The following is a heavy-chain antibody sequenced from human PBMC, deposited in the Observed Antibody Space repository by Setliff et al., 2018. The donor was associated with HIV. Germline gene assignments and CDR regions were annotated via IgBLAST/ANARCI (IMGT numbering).Heavy chain of an antibody. CDR1: GFTFSTYW. CDR3: VTDRDRNLPQ. J-gene: IGHJ4*02. V-gene: IGHV3-7*01. Sequence: PGGSLRLSCVASGFTFSTYWMSWVRQAPGKGLEWVANIKEDGSEEYYVDSVKGRFTISRDNAKNSLYLQMNSLRAEDTAVYYCVTDRDRNLPQWGQGTLVTVSS. CDR2: IKEDGSEE.